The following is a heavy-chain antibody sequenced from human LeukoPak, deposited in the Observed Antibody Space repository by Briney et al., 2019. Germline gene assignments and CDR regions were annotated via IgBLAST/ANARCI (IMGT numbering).Heavy chain of an antibody. CDR1: GYTFTCYY. CDR3: ARDHVLRFLEWLFDY. V-gene: IGHV1-2*02. J-gene: IGHJ4*02. Sequence: ASVKVSCKASGYTFTCYYMHWVRQAPGQGLEWMGWINPNSGGTNYAQKFQGRVTMTRDTSISTAYMELSRLRSDDTAVYYCARDHVLRFLEWLFDYWGQGTLVTVSS. D-gene: IGHD3-3*01. CDR2: INPNSGGT.